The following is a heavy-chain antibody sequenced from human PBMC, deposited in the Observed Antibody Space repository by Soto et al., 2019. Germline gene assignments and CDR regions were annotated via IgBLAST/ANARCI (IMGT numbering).Heavy chain of an antibody. D-gene: IGHD3-3*01. CDR2: IYYSGST. CDR3: ARGRWGYDFWSGYSWFDP. J-gene: IGHJ5*02. CDR1: GGSISSYY. V-gene: IGHV4-59*01. Sequence: KTSETLSLTCTVSGGSISSYYWSWIRQPPGKGLEWIGYIYYSGSTNYNPSLKSRVTISVDTSKNQFSLKLSSVTAADTAVYYCARGRWGYDFWSGYSWFDPWGQGTLVTVSS.